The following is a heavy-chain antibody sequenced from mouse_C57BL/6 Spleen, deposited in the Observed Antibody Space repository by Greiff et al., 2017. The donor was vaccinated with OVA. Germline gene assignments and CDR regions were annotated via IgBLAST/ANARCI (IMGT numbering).Heavy chain of an antibody. CDR1: GFTFSDYG. J-gene: IGHJ4*01. CDR3: ARGEFYAMDY. CDR2: ISSGSSTI. V-gene: IGHV5-17*01. Sequence: EVKVVESGGGLVKPGGSLKLSCAASGFTFSDYGMHWVRQAPEKGLEWVAYISSGSSTIYYADTVKGRFTISRDNAKNTLFLQMTSLRSEDTAMYYCARGEFYAMDYWGQGTSVTVSS.